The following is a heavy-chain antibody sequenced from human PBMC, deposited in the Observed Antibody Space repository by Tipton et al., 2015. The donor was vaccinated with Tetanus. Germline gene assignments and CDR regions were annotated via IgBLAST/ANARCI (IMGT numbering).Heavy chain of an antibody. CDR2: INHSGST. V-gene: IGHV4-34*01. CDR1: GGSFSGYY. J-gene: IGHJ3*02. Sequence: GLVKPSETLSLTCAVYGGSFSGYYWSWIRQPPGKGLEWIGEINHSGSTNYNPSLKSRITISVDTSKNQFSLKLSSVTAADTAVYYGARGHQSRPRSKFTVTSGAFDIWGQGTMVTVSS. D-gene: IGHD4-17*01. CDR3: ARGHQSRPRSKFTVTSGAFDI.